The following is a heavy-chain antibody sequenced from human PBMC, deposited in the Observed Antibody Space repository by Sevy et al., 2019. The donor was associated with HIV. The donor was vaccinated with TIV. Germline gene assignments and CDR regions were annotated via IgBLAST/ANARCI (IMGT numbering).Heavy chain of an antibody. V-gene: IGHV3-23*01. Sequence: GGSLRLSCAASGFTFSKYSMSWVRQPPWKGLEWVSTLSFGCGEIKYADSVKGRFTISRDNSKSSVYLQMNNLRPEDTAVYYCAREGCTKPHDYWGQGTLVTASS. CDR2: LSFGCGEI. CDR1: GFTFSKYS. J-gene: IGHJ4*02. CDR3: AREGCTKPHDY. D-gene: IGHD2-8*01.